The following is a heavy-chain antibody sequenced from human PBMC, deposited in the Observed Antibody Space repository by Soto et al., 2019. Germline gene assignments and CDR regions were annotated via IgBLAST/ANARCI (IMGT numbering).Heavy chain of an antibody. Sequence: GGSLRLSCAASGFTFSGSAMHWVRQASGKGLEWVGRIRSKANSYATAYAASVKGRFTISRDDSKNTAYLQMNSLKTEDTAVYYCTRHQDIVVDGKDYWGQGTLVTVSS. CDR3: TRHQDIVVDGKDY. J-gene: IGHJ4*02. CDR2: IRSKANSYAT. V-gene: IGHV3-73*01. D-gene: IGHD2-2*01. CDR1: GFTFSGSA.